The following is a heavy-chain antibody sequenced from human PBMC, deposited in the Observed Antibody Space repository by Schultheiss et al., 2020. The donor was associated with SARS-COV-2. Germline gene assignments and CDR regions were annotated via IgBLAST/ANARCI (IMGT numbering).Heavy chain of an antibody. J-gene: IGHJ4*02. Sequence: GGSLRLSCAASGFTFSNAWMNWVRQAPGKGLEWVGRIKSKTDGGTTDYAAPVKGRFTISRDDSKNTLYLQMNSLRAEDTAVYYCASGVSGHTVGFDYWGQGALVTVSS. CDR2: IKSKTDGGTT. CDR3: ASGVSGHTVGFDY. CDR1: GFTFSNAW. V-gene: IGHV3-15*07. D-gene: IGHD5-12*01.